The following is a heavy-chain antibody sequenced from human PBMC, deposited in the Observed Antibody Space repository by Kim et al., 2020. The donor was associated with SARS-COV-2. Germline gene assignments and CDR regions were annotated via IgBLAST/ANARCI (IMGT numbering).Heavy chain of an antibody. CDR1: GFTFSTYA. CDR3: AKGEYYYDSSGYEL. Sequence: GGSLRLSCAASGFTFSTYAMSWVRQAPGKGLEWVSAISGSAGSTYYADSAKGRFTVSRDNSKSTLYLQMNSLRAEDTAVYYCAKGEYYYDSSGYELWGQGTLVTVSS. CDR2: ISGSAGST. J-gene: IGHJ4*02. V-gene: IGHV3-23*01. D-gene: IGHD3-22*01.